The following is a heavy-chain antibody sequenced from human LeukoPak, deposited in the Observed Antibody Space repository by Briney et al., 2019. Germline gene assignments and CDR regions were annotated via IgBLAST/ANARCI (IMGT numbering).Heavy chain of an antibody. D-gene: IGHD3-22*01. CDR1: GYTFTSYY. Sequence: ASVKVSCKASGYTFTSYYMHWVRQAPGQGLEWMGIINPSGGGTSYAQKFQGRVTMTRDTSTSTVYMELSSLRSEDTAVYYCARGPYYYDSSGYYYHFDYWGQGTLVTVSS. J-gene: IGHJ4*02. V-gene: IGHV1-46*01. CDR2: INPSGGGT. CDR3: ARGPYYYDSSGYYYHFDY.